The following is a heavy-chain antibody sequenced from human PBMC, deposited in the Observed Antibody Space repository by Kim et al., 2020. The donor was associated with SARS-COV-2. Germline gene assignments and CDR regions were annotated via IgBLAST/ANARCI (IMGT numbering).Heavy chain of an antibody. V-gene: IGHV3-13*01. CDR3: ARVSYGDYYEITGAFDI. Sequence: GGSLRLSCAASGFTFSSYDMHWVRQATGKGLEWVSAIGTAGDTYYPGSVKGRFTISRENAKNSLYLQMNSLRAGDTAVYYCARVSYGDYYEITGAFDIWGQGTMVTVSS. CDR1: GFTFSSYD. D-gene: IGHD4-17*01. CDR2: IGTAGDT. J-gene: IGHJ3*02.